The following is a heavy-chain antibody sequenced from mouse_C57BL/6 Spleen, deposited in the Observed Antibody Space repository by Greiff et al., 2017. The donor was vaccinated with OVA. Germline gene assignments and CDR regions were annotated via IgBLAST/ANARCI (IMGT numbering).Heavy chain of an antibody. J-gene: IGHJ2*01. CDR3: ARYNPLLRYFDY. Sequence: EVQRVESGGGLVQPGGSLSLSCAASGFTFTDYYMSWVRQPPGKALEWLGFIRNKANGYTTEYSASVKGRFTISRDNSQSILYLQMNALRAEDSATYYCARYNPLLRYFDYWGQGTTLTVSS. CDR1: GFTFTDYY. CDR2: IRNKANGYTT. V-gene: IGHV7-3*01. D-gene: IGHD1-2*01.